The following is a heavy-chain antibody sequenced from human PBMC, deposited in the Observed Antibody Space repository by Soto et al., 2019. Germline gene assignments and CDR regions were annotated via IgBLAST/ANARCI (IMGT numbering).Heavy chain of an antibody. CDR1: GLTFRSYG. D-gene: IGHD3-10*01. CDR2: IWYDGSNK. CDR3: ARDHRKRITMVRGVSAHYCYYYMDV. J-gene: IGHJ6*03. Sequence: PGGSLRLSCAASGLTFRSYGMHWVRQAPGKGLEWVAVIWYDGSNKYYADSVKGRFTISRHNSKNTLYLQMNSLRAEDTAVYYCARDHRKRITMVRGVSAHYCYYYMDVWGKGTTVTVSS. V-gene: IGHV3-30*19.